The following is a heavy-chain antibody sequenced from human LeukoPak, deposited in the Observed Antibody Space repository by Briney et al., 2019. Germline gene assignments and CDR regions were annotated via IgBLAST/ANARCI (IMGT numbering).Heavy chain of an antibody. CDR1: GGSISSGVYY. CDR2: IYYSGST. D-gene: IGHD3-22*01. CDR3: ARADYYDSSGYYYEAFDY. J-gene: IGHJ4*02. Sequence: SETLSLTCTVSGGSISSGVYYWSWIRQHPGKGLEWIGYIYYSGSTCYNPSLKSRVTISVDTSKNQFSLKLSSVTAADTAVYYCARADYYDSSGYYYEAFDYWGQGTLVTVSS. V-gene: IGHV4-31*03.